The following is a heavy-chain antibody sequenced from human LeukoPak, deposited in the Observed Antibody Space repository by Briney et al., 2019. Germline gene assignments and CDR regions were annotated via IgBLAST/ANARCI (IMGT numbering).Heavy chain of an antibody. J-gene: IGHJ5*02. Sequence: ASVKVSCKASGGTFSSYAISWVRQAPGQGLEWMGGIIPIFGTASYAQKFQGRVTITADESTSTAYMELSSLRSEDAAVYYCARAPIQTSAFNWFDPWGQGTLVTVSS. CDR2: IIPIFGTA. V-gene: IGHV1-69*13. CDR1: GGTFSSYA. CDR3: ARAPIQTSAFNWFDP.